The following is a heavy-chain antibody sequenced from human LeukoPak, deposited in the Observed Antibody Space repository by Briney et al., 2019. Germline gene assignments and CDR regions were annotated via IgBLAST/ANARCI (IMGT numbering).Heavy chain of an antibody. V-gene: IGHV3-30*18. Sequence: GSLRLSCAASGFTFSSYGMHWVRQAPGKGLEWVAVISYDGSNKYYADSVKGRFTISRDNSKNTLYLQMNSLRAEDTAVYYCANLAAAGGPFDYWGQGTLVTVSS. CDR3: ANLAAAGGPFDY. CDR2: ISYDGSNK. D-gene: IGHD6-13*01. J-gene: IGHJ4*02. CDR1: GFTFSSYG.